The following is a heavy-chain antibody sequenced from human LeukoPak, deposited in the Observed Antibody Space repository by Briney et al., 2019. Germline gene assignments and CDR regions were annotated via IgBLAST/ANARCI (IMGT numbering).Heavy chain of an antibody. CDR3: ARVSITMIQTYYYYYMDV. V-gene: IGHV4-4*07. CDR1: GGSISSYY. Sequence: SETLSLTCTVSGGSISSYYWSWIRQPAEKGLEWIGRIYTSGSTNYNPSLKSRVTMSVDTSKNQFSLKLSSVTAADTAVYYCARVSITMIQTYYYYYMDVWGKGTTVTVSS. J-gene: IGHJ6*03. CDR2: IYTSGST. D-gene: IGHD3-22*01.